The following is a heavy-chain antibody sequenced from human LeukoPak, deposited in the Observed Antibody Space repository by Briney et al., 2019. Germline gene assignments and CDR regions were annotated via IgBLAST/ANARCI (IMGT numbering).Heavy chain of an antibody. J-gene: IGHJ4*02. Sequence: PGRSLRLSRAASGFTFSSYGMHWVRQAPGKGLEWVAVIWYDGSNKYYADSVKGRFTISRDNSKNTLYLQMNSLRAEDTAVYYCAREGVGDIVVVPAARAYFDYWGQGTLVTVSS. D-gene: IGHD2-2*01. CDR2: IWYDGSNK. CDR3: AREGVGDIVVVPAARAYFDY. V-gene: IGHV3-33*01. CDR1: GFTFSSYG.